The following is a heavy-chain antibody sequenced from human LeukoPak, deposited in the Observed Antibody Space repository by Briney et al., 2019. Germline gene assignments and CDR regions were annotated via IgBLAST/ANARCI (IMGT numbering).Heavy chain of an antibody. V-gene: IGHV4-59*08. D-gene: IGHD3-3*01. CDR2: IYYSGST. J-gene: IGHJ4*02. Sequence: SETLSLTCTVSGGSISSYYWSWIRQPPGKGLEWIGYIYYSGSTNYNPSPKSRVTISVDTSKNQFSLKLSSVTAADTAVYYCARTTVWRGYYFDYWGQGTLVTVSS. CDR1: GGSISSYY. CDR3: ARTTVWRGYYFDY.